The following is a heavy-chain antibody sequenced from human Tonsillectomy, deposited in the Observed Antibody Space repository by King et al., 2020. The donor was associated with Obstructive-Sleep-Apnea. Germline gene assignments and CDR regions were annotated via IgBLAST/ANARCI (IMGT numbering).Heavy chain of an antibody. CDR1: GFNFSTYS. Sequence: VQLVESGGGLVKPGGSLKLSCAASGFNFSTYSMNWVRQAPGKGLQWVSSISSSSSYIYYADSVRGRFTISRDNAKNSLYLQMNSLRAEDTAVYYCARGDYDVLTGYYNVEPYYYYFGMDVWGQGTTVTVS. J-gene: IGHJ6*02. CDR2: ISSSSSYI. V-gene: IGHV3-21*01. CDR3: ARGDYDVLTGYYNVEPYYYYFGMDV. D-gene: IGHD3-9*01.